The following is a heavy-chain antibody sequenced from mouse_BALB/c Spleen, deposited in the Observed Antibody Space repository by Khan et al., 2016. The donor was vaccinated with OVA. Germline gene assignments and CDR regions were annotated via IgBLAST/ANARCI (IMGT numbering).Heavy chain of an antibody. V-gene: IGHV1-7*01. CDR3: TRDRIDY. J-gene: IGHJ2*01. Sequence: VQLQESGAERAKPGASVKMSCKASGYTFTTYWMHWVQQRPGQGLEWIGYINPTSGYTDYNEKFKDRATLSADKSSSTAYMQLSSLTSEDSAVYYGTRDRIDYWGQGTTLTVSS. CDR2: INPTSGYT. CDR1: GYTFTTYW.